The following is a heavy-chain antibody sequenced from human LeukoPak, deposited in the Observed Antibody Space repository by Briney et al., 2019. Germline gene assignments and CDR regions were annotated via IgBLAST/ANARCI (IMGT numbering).Heavy chain of an antibody. Sequence: GGSLRLSCAASGFTFSTYSMNWVRQAPGKGLEWVSSISSSSSYIYYADSVKGRFTISRDNAKNSLYLQMSSLRAEDTAVCYCARDGGYSGYDHKHFDYWGQGTLVTVSS. CDR1: GFTFSTYS. CDR3: ARDGGYSGYDHKHFDY. D-gene: IGHD5-12*01. J-gene: IGHJ4*02. CDR2: ISSSSSYI. V-gene: IGHV3-21*01.